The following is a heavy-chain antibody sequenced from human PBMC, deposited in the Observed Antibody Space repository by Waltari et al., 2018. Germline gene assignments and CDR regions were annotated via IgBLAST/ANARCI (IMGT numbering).Heavy chain of an antibody. D-gene: IGHD5-18*01. Sequence: EVQLVESGGGLVQPGGSLRLSCAASGFTFSSYWMSWVRQAPGKGLEWVANIKQDGSEKYYGDSVKGRFTIARDNAKNSLYLQMNRLRAEDTAVYYCARHGYSYGYYDYWGQGTLVTVSS. CDR2: IKQDGSEK. CDR3: ARHGYSYGYYDY. CDR1: GFTFSSYW. V-gene: IGHV3-7*01. J-gene: IGHJ4*02.